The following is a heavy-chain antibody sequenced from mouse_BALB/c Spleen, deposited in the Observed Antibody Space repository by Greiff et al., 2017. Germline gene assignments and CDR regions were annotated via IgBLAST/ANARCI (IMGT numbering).Heavy chain of an antibody. CDR3: VRHYYGSSYWYFDV. CDR2: IRSKSNNYAT. J-gene: IGHJ1*01. CDR1: GFTFNTYA. Sequence: CGGLVQPKGSLKLSCAASGFTFNTYAMNWVRQAPGKGLEWVARIRSKSNNYATYYADSVKDRFTISRDDSQSMLYLQMNNLKTEDTAMYYCVRHYYGSSYWYFDVWGAGTTVTVSS. D-gene: IGHD1-1*01. V-gene: IGHV10-1*02.